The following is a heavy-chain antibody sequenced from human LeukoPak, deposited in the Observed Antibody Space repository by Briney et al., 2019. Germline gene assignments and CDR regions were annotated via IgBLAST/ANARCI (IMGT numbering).Heavy chain of an antibody. J-gene: IGHJ4*02. CDR3: AREGYSGYDSGY. CDR2: IIPIFGTA. V-gene: IGHV1-69*13. D-gene: IGHD5-12*01. Sequence: SVKVSCKASGGTFSSYAISWVRQAPGQGLEWMGGIIPIFGTANYAQKFQGRVTITADESTSTAYMELSSLRSEDTAAYYCAREGYSGYDSGYWGQGTLVTVSS. CDR1: GGTFSSYA.